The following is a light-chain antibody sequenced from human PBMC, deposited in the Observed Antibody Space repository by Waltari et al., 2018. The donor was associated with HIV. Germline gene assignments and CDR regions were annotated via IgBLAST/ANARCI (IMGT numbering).Light chain of an antibody. V-gene: IGLV2-14*03. CDR1: ASDIGRYNY. CDR2: DVN. CDR3: ASYTVNSTGV. J-gene: IGLJ1*01. Sequence: QSALSQPASVSASPGQSVAISCSGSASDIGRYNYVSWYQPHPGRAPTLILFDVNNRPSGISDRFSGSKSGTTASLTISTVRTDDEADYYCASYTVNSTGVFGTGTKLSVL.